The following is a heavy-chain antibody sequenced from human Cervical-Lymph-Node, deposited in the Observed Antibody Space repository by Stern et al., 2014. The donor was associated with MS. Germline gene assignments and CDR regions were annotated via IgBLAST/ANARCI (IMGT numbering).Heavy chain of an antibody. D-gene: IGHD3-10*01. CDR2: IRSKSNAYTA. Sequence: EVQLVESGGGLVQPGGSLKLSCAASGILFRGASMHWVRQPSGKGLGGIGRIRSKSNAYTATYTASVKGRFTISRDDSKSTAYLQLNSLKTEDTAVYYCVSDGSGWRNWGQGTLVTVSS. V-gene: IGHV3-73*01. CDR3: VSDGSGWRN. J-gene: IGHJ4*02. CDR1: GILFRGAS.